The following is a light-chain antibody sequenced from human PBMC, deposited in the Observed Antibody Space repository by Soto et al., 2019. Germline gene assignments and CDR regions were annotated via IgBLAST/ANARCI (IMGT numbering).Light chain of an antibody. CDR2: SAS. V-gene: IGKV4-1*01. Sequence: DIVMTQSPDSLAVSLGERATINCKSSQSVLYSSTNKNYLAWYQQKPGHPPKLLIYSASTRESGVPDRFSASGSGTDFTLTITSLQAEDVAVYYCQQYIDTPRTFGQGTKVEIK. J-gene: IGKJ1*01. CDR1: QSVLYSSTNKNY. CDR3: QQYIDTPRT.